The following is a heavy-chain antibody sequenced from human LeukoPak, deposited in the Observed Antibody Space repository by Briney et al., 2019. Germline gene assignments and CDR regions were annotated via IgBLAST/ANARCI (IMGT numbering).Heavy chain of an antibody. J-gene: IGHJ3*02. D-gene: IGHD5-12*01. Sequence: SETLSLTCTVSGGSISSGDYYWSWIRQPPGKGLEWIGYIYYSGSTYYNPSLKSRVTISVDTSKNQFSLKLSSVTAADTAVYYCARETPHSGSPRAFDIWGQGTMVTVSS. V-gene: IGHV4-30-4*01. CDR3: ARETPHSGSPRAFDI. CDR1: GGSISSGDYY. CDR2: IYYSGST.